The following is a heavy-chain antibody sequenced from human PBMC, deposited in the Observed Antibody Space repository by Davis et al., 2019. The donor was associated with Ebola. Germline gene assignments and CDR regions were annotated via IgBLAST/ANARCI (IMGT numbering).Heavy chain of an antibody. Sequence: AASVKVSCKASGGTFSSYGISWVRQAPGQGLEWMGWISAYNGNTNYAQKLQGRVTMTTDTSTSTAYMELRSLRSDDTAVYYCARAVAGPHNWFDPWGQGTLVTVSS. D-gene: IGHD6-19*01. CDR1: GGTFSSYG. V-gene: IGHV1-18*01. CDR2: ISAYNGNT. CDR3: ARAVAGPHNWFDP. J-gene: IGHJ5*02.